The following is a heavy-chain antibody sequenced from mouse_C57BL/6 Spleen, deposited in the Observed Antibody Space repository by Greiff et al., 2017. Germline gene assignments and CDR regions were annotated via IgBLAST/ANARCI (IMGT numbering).Heavy chain of an antibody. Sequence: QVQLQQPGAELVRPGSSVKLSCKASGYTFTSYWMHWVKQRPIQGLEWIGNIDPSDSETHYNQKFKDKATLTVDKSSSTAYMQLSSLTSEDSAVYYCARFYGRAMDYWGQGTSDTVSS. CDR3: ARFYGRAMDY. J-gene: IGHJ4*01. V-gene: IGHV1-52*01. CDR2: IDPSDSET. CDR1: GYTFTSYW. D-gene: IGHD2-1*01.